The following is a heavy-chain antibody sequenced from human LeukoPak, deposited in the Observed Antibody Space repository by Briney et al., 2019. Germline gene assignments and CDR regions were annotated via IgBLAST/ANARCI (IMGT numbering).Heavy chain of an antibody. D-gene: IGHD6-13*01. CDR1: GYTFTSYD. V-gene: IGHV1-8*01. J-gene: IGHJ4*02. CDR2: MNPNSGNT. Sequence: VASVKVSCKASGYTFTSYDINWVRQATGQGLEWMGWMNPNSGNTGYAQKFQGRVTMTRNTSISTAYMELSSLRSEDTAVYYCARGLCAAAAPDYWGQGTLVTVSS. CDR3: ARGLCAAAAPDY.